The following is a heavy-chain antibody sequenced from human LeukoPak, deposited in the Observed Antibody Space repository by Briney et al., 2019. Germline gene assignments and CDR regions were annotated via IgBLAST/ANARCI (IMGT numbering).Heavy chain of an antibody. CDR1: GFNFRAYW. J-gene: IGHJ6*03. D-gene: IGHD2-2*01. CDR2: ISSSGSTI. Sequence: GGSLRLSCTTSGFNFRAYWMGWVRQAPGKGLEWVSYISSSGSTIYYADSVKGRFTISRDNAKNSLYLQMNSLRAEDTAVYYCARDRAVPAAFSYNYYMDVWGKGTTVTVSS. V-gene: IGHV3-11*04. CDR3: ARDRAVPAAFSYNYYMDV.